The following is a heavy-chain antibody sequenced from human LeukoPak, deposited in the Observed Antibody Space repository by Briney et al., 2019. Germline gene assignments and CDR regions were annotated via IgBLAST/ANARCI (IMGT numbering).Heavy chain of an antibody. CDR3: ARDGAGEMATNGAHFDY. V-gene: IGHV4-59*01. Sequence: SETLSLTCTVSGGSISSYYLSWIRQPPGKGLEWIGYIYYSGSTNYNPSLKSRVTISVDTSKHQFSLKLSSVTAADTAVYYCARDGAGEMATNGAHFDYGGQGTLVTVSS. D-gene: IGHD5-24*01. CDR2: IYYSGST. CDR1: GGSISSYY. J-gene: IGHJ4*02.